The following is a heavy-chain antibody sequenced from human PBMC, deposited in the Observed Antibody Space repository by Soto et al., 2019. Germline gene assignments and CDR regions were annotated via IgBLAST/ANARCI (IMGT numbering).Heavy chain of an antibody. Sequence: PGGSLRLSCAASGFTFSSYWMSWVRQAPGKGLEWVANMKQDGSEKYYVDSVKGRFTISRDNAKNSLYLQMNSLRAEDTAVYYCARAGYCSGGSCYPPLNYYYGMDVWGQGTTVTVSS. J-gene: IGHJ6*02. CDR3: ARAGYCSGGSCYPPLNYYYGMDV. CDR2: MKQDGSEK. V-gene: IGHV3-7*01. CDR1: GFTFSSYW. D-gene: IGHD2-15*01.